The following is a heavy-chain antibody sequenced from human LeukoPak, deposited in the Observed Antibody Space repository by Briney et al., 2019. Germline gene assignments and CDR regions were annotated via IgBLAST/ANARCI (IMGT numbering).Heavy chain of an antibody. Sequence: EALFSTSTASGGSTSSCYCWWSRQPPAGGVEWSGYIYYSGSTTYNHSLQSRVTITADTTKNQSSLKLSSVTAADTAVYCCARASLITIFGVVIIDYFDYWGQGTLVTVSS. J-gene: IGHJ4*02. CDR1: GGSTSSCY. CDR2: IYYSGST. V-gene: IGHV4-59*01. D-gene: IGHD3-3*01. CDR3: ARASLITIFGVVIIDYFDY.